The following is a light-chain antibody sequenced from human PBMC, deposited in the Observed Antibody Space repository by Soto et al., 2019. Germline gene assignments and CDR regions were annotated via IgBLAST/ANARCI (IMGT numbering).Light chain of an antibody. J-gene: IGKJ2*01. V-gene: IGKV3-20*01. Sequence: EIVLTQSPGTLSFSPGERATLACRASQSISSSYLAWYQQKPGQAPRLLIYGASSRATGIPDRFSGSGSGPDFTLTISRLEPEDFAVYYCQFFGSSRYTFGQGTKLEIK. CDR3: QFFGSSRYT. CDR2: GAS. CDR1: QSISSSY.